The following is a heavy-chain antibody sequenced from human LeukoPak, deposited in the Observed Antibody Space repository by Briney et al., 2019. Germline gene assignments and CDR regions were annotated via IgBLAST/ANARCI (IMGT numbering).Heavy chain of an antibody. CDR1: GFTFSNAW. D-gene: IGHD2-15*01. J-gene: IGHJ4*02. CDR2: IKSKTDGGTT. Sequence: KPGGSLRLSCAASGFTFSNAWMSWVRQAPGKGLEWVGRIKSKTDGGTTDYAAPVKGRFTISRDDSKNTLYLQMDSLKTEDTAVYYCFRHLVVPGAGADYWGQGTLVTVSS. CDR3: FRHLVVPGAGADY. V-gene: IGHV3-15*01.